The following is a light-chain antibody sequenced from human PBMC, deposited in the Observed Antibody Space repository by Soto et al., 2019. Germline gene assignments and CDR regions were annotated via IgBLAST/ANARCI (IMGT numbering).Light chain of an antibody. J-gene: IGKJ3*01. Sequence: DIQMTQSPSSLSASVGDRVTITCRASQGINNFLSWYQQKPGKVPKLLIYAASTLRSGVPSRFSGSGSGTDVTLTISSLQTEDVASYYCQKYDSAPFTFGPGTKVDIK. CDR2: AAS. CDR1: QGINNF. V-gene: IGKV1-27*01. CDR3: QKYDSAPFT.